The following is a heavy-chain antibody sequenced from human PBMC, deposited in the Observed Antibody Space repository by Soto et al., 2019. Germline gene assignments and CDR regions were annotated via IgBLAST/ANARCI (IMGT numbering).Heavy chain of an antibody. CDR2: IKEDGSRK. CDR3: VSFEAIVS. V-gene: IGHV3-7*01. J-gene: IGHJ4*02. Sequence: GSLRVSCATSGFIFSDYWMAWVRQAPGKGLEWVDNIKEDGSRKYYMESAKGRITISRDNAKNSLFLQMNSLRVEDTAVYYRVSFEAIVSWGQGTLVTVSS. CDR1: GFIFSDYW.